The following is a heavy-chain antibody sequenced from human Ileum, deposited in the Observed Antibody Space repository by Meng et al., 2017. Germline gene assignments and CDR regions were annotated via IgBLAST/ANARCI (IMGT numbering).Heavy chain of an antibody. V-gene: IGHV1-2*06. CDR3: ARGQNYDYVWGH. CDR1: GYPFPGDY. Sequence: GKCRAEVKKPVPAVKVACKASGYPFPGDYMDGGRRAPGQGLEWMGRINPNRGGTNYAQQFQGRVTMTRDTSISTAYMELSRLRSDDTAVYYCARGQNYDYVWGHWGQGTLVTVSS. D-gene: IGHD3-16*01. J-gene: IGHJ4*02. CDR2: INPNRGGT.